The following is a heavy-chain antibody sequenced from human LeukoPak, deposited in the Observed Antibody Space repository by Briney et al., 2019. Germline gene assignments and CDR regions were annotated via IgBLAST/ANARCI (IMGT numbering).Heavy chain of an antibody. J-gene: IGHJ4*02. CDR1: GGSISSGGYY. V-gene: IGHV4-31*03. CDR3: ASFCCSSGSCYSEDY. Sequence: SETLSLTCTVSGGSISSGGYYWSWIRQHPGKGLEWIGCIYYSGTTYYNPSLKSRITISVDTSQNQFSLKLTSVTAADTAVYYCASFCCSSGSCYSEDYWGQGTLVTVSS. CDR2: IYYSGTT. D-gene: IGHD2-15*01.